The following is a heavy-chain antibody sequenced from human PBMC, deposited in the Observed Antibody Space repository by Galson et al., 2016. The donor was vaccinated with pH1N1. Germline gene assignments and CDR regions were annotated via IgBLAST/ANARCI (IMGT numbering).Heavy chain of an antibody. J-gene: IGHJ5*02. CDR2: VYPGDSDT. V-gene: IGHV5-51*01. D-gene: IGHD2-15*01. CDR1: GYNFTTYW. CDR3: ARLDRYCSGGTCFTFWFDP. Sequence: QSGAEVKKLGESLKISCKGSGYNFTTYWIGWVRQMPGKGLEWMGIVYPGDSDTKYSPSFQGRVTFSVDKSTSPAYLQWSSLKASDTAMYYCARLDRYCSGGTCFTFWFDPWGQGTLVTVSS.